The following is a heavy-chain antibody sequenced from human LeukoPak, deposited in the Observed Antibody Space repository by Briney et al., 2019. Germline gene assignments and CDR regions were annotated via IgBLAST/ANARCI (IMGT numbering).Heavy chain of an antibody. CDR2: ISAYNGNT. J-gene: IGHJ4*02. Sequence: DTVKVSCKVSGYTFTSCGISWVRHGHGQGLEWMGWISAYNGNTNYAQKLQGRVTMTTDTSTSTAYMELRSLRSDDTAVYYCAREVFDYWGQGTLVTVSS. CDR1: GYTFTSCG. CDR3: AREVFDY. V-gene: IGHV1-18*04.